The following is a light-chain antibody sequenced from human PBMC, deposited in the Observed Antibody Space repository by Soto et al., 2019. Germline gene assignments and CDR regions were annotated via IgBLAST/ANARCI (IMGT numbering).Light chain of an antibody. CDR3: QQYNSWPLT. CDR1: QSVYSN. CDR2: GAS. J-gene: IGKJ4*01. V-gene: IGKV3-15*01. Sequence: EVLMTQSPATLSVSPGERVTLSCRASQSVYSNLAWYQQKPGQAPRLLIYGASTRATGLPARFSGRGSGTEFTLTINSLQSEEFAVYYCQQYNSWPLTFGGGTKVEIK.